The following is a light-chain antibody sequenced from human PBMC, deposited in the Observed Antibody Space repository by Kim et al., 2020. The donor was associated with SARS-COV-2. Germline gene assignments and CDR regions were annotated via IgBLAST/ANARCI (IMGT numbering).Light chain of an antibody. CDR1: QSVSSSY. CDR2: GAS. Sequence: EIVLTQSPGTLSLSPGERATLSCRASQSVSSSYLAWYQQKPGQAPRLLINGASSRATGIPDRFSGSGSGTDFTLTISRLEPEDFAVYYCHQYGSSPYTFGQGTKLEI. CDR3: HQYGSSPYT. J-gene: IGKJ2*01. V-gene: IGKV3-20*01.